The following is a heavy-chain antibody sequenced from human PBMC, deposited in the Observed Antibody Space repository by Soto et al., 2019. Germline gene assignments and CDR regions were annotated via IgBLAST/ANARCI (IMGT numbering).Heavy chain of an antibody. J-gene: IGHJ6*02. CDR2: ISGSGGST. CDR3: AKTPTYCSSTRCYEWWDYYYYGMDV. D-gene: IGHD2-2*01. CDR1: GFTFSSYA. Sequence: VQLLESGGGLVQPGGSLRLSCAASGFTFSSYAMSWVRQAPGKGLEWVSGISGSGGSTHYADSVKGRFTISRDNSKNTLYLQMSSLRAEDTALYYCAKTPTYCSSTRCYEWWDYYYYGMDVWGQGTTVTVSS. V-gene: IGHV3-23*01.